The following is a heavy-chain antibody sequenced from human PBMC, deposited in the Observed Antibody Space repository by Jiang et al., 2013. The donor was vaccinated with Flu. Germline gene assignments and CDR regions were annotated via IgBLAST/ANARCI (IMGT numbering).Heavy chain of an antibody. CDR3: ARRSGADWYFDL. Sequence: GSGLVKPSQTLSLTCTVSGGSISSGGYYWSWIRQHPGKGLEWIAYIYYSGSTYYNPSLKSRVTISVDTSKTQFSLKLSSVTAADTAVYYCARRSGADWYFDLWGRGTLVTVSS. J-gene: IGHJ2*01. CDR1: GGSISSGGYY. D-gene: IGHD3-3*01. CDR2: IYYSGST. V-gene: IGHV4-31*03.